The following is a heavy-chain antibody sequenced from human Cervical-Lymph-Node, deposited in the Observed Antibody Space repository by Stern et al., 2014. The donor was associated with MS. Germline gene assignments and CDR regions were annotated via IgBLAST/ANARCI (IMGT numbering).Heavy chain of an antibody. Sequence: VQLVESGSEVTKPGSSVKVSCKASGGTFSKFPSSWVRQAPGQGLEGMGGIFPVFGTPTYAQEFRGRVTITAYVSTSTVYMELSSLRSDDTAVYYCALSSETSDRWYSLGYDLWGQGTLVTVSS. CDR2: IFPVFGTP. CDR1: GGTFSKFP. J-gene: IGHJ5*02. CDR3: ALSSETSDRWYSLGYDL. V-gene: IGHV1-69*01. D-gene: IGHD6-13*01.